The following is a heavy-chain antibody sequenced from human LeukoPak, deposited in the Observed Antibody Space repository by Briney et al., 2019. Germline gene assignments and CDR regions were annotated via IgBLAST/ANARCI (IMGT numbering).Heavy chain of an antibody. CDR2: IWYDGSNK. Sequence: GGFLRLSCAASGFTFRSYGMNWVRQAPGNELEWVAVIWYDGSNKYYADSVKGRFTISRDNSKNTLYLQMNSLRAEDTAVYYCARVGLEPYYGMDVWGQGTTVTVSS. J-gene: IGHJ6*02. CDR3: ARVGLEPYYGMDV. V-gene: IGHV3-33*01. D-gene: IGHD1-1*01. CDR1: GFTFRSYG.